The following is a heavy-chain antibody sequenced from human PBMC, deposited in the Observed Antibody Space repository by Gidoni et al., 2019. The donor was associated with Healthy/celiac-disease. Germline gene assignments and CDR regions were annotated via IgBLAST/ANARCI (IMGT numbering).Heavy chain of an antibody. J-gene: IGHJ4*02. CDR1: GFTFSSYG. D-gene: IGHD4-17*01. Sequence: QVQLVESGGGVVQPGRSLRRSCSASGFTFSSYGMHWVRQAPGKGLEWVAVIWYDGSNKYYADSVKGRFTISRDNSKNTLYLQMNSLRAEDTAVYYCARDYGGIDYWGQGTLVTVSS. CDR3: ARDYGGIDY. V-gene: IGHV3-33*01. CDR2: IWYDGSNK.